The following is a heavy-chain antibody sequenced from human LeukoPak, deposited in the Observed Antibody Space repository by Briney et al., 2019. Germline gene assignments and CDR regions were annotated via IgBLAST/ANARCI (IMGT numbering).Heavy chain of an antibody. D-gene: IGHD5-18*01. J-gene: IGHJ4*02. Sequence: ASVKVSCKASGYTFTSYYMHWVRQAPGQGLEWMGIINPSGGSTSYAQKFQGRVTITRDTSASTAYVELSSLRSEDTAVYYCARVEYAGIQLWPYFDYWGQGTLVTVSS. CDR3: ARVEYAGIQLWPYFDY. CDR1: GYTFTSYY. CDR2: INPSGGST. V-gene: IGHV1-46*01.